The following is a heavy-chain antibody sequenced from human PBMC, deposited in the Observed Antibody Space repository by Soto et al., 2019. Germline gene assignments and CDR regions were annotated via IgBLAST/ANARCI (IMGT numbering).Heavy chain of an antibody. CDR2: IKSKTDGGTT. D-gene: IGHD4-17*01. J-gene: IGHJ6*02. CDR3: TSVTTVTTLGYYYYYGMDV. Sequence: GGSLRLSCAASGFTFSNAWMNWVRQAPGKGLEWVGRIKSKTDGGTTDYAAPVKGRFTISRDDSKNTLYLQMNSLKTEDTAVYYCTSVTTVTTLGYYYYYGMDVWGQGTTVTVSS. CDR1: GFTFSNAW. V-gene: IGHV3-15*07.